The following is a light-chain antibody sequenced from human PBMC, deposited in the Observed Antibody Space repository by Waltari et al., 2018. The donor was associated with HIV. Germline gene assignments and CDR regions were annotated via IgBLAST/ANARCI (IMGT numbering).Light chain of an antibody. CDR2: DVS. J-gene: IGLJ2*01. V-gene: IGLV2-14*01. CDR3: SSYTSSSTLV. CDR1: SSDVGGYNY. Sequence: QSALTQPASVSGSPGQSITISCTGTSSDVGGYNYVSWYQQHPGKAPKLMIYDVSNRPSVVSYRFSGSRSGNTASLTISGLQAEDEADYYCSSYTSSSTLVFGGGTKLTVL.